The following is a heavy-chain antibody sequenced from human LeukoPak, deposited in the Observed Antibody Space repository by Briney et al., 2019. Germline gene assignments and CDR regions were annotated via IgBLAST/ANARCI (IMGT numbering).Heavy chain of an antibody. Sequence: GASVKVSCKSSGYSFTGYYIHWVRQAPGQGLEWMGWIHPNSGGTNYAQKFRDRVTMTRDTSISTVDMELRSLTSGDTAIYYCARGRGDYSFDIWGQGTTVTVSS. CDR3: ARGRGDYSFDI. CDR1: GYSFTGYY. D-gene: IGHD4-17*01. J-gene: IGHJ3*02. CDR2: IHPNSGGT. V-gene: IGHV1-2*02.